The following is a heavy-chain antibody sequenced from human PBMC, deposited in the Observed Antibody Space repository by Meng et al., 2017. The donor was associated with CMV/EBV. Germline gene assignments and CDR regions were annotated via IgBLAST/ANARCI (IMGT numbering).Heavy chain of an antibody. Sequence: ASVKLSCKASGYTFTGYYMHWVRQAPGQGLEWMGWINPNSGGTNYAQKFQGRVTMTRDTSISTAYMELSRLRSDDTAVYYCARVYQLLSAFDIWGQGTMVTVSS. CDR1: GYTFTGYY. CDR2: INPNSGGT. V-gene: IGHV1-2*02. J-gene: IGHJ3*02. D-gene: IGHD2-2*01. CDR3: ARVYQLLSAFDI.